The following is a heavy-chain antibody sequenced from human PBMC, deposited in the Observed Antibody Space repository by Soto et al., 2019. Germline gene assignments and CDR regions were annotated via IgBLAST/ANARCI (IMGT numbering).Heavy chain of an antibody. CDR3: AKDSGSGYENYYYYYGMDV. CDR2: ISWDGGST. CDR1: GFTFDDYT. D-gene: IGHD5-12*01. V-gene: IGHV3-43*01. Sequence: GGSLRLSCAASGFTFDDYTMHWVRQAPGKGLEWVSLISWDGGSTYYADSVKGRFTISRDNSKNSLYLQMNSLRTEDTALYYCAKDSGSGYENYYYYYGMDVWGQGTTVTVSS. J-gene: IGHJ6*02.